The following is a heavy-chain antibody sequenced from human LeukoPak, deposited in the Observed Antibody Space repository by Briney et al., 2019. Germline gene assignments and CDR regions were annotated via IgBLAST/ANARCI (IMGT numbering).Heavy chain of an antibody. V-gene: IGHV3-74*01. Sequence: GGSLRLSCSASGFTFNNYWMHWVRQAPGKGLVWVSHIENNGRSTNYADSVKGRFTISRDNSKNTLYLQMNSLRAEDTAVYYCAKSPPGIAVAAPFDYWGQGTLVTVSS. D-gene: IGHD6-19*01. CDR1: GFTFNNYW. CDR2: IENNGRST. J-gene: IGHJ4*02. CDR3: AKSPPGIAVAAPFDY.